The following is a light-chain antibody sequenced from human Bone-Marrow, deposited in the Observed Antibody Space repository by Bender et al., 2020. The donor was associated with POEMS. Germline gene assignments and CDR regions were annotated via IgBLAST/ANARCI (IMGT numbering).Light chain of an antibody. J-gene: IGLJ1*01. Sequence: QSALTQPASLSGSPGQSITISCTGTNSDIGDSYYVSWYQQHPGKAPKLIMYDVSSRPSGVSNRFSGSKSGNTASLTSSGLQAEDEADYYCGSYTSSTSYVFGTGTKVTVL. CDR3: GSYTSSTSYV. CDR1: NSDIGDSYY. CDR2: DVS. V-gene: IGLV2-14*03.